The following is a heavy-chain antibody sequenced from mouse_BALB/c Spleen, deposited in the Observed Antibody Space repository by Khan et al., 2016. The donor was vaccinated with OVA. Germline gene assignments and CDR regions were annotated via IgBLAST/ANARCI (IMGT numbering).Heavy chain of an antibody. CDR2: IRSKSNNYAT. J-gene: IGHJ4*01. V-gene: IGHV10-1*02. D-gene: IGHD2-3*01. CDR1: GFTFNTYA. Sequence: EVQLVESGGGLVQPKGSLKLSCAASGFTFNTYAMNWVRQAPGKGLEWVARIRSKSNNYATYYADSVKDRFTISRDDSQSMLYLQMNNLKTEDTAMYYFVRHVDVYYDYYAMDYWGQGTSVTVSS. CDR3: VRHVDVYYDYYAMDY.